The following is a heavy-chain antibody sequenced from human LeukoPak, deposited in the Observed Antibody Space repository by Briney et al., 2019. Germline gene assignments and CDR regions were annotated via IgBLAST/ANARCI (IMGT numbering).Heavy chain of an antibody. V-gene: IGHV4-59*01. CDR2: MYYSGTT. CDR3: ARVLSGSYYVGAFDI. D-gene: IGHD1-26*01. CDR1: GGSISSYY. Sequence: SETLSLTCTVSGGSISSYYWSWIRQPPGKGLEWGGYMYYSGTTNYNPSLKSRVTISVDTSKKQFSLKLSSVTAADTAVYYCARVLSGSYYVGAFDIWGQGTMVTVSS. J-gene: IGHJ3*02.